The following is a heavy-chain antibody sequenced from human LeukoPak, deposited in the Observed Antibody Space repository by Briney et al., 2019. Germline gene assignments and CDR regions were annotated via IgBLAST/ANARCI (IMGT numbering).Heavy chain of an antibody. V-gene: IGHV4-38-2*02. Sequence: PSETLSLTCTVSGYSISSGYYWGWIRQPPGKGLEWIGSIYHSGSTYYNPSLKSRVTISVDTSKNQFSLKLSSVTAADTAVYYCARSRVATPTSIDYWGQGTLVTVSS. J-gene: IGHJ4*02. CDR3: ARSRVATPTSIDY. D-gene: IGHD5-12*01. CDR1: GYSISSGYY. CDR2: IYHSGST.